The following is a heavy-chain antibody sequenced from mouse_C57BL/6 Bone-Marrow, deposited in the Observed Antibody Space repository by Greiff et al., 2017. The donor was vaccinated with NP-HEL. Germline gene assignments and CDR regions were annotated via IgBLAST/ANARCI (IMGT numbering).Heavy chain of an antibody. CDR3: ATPYYYGSSHWYFDV. Sequence: EVQLVESVAELVRPGASVKLSCTASGFNIKNTYMHWVKQRPEQGLEWIGRIDPANGNTKYAPKFQGKATITADTSSNTAYLQLSSLTSEDTAIYYCATPYYYGSSHWYFDVWGTGTTVTVSS. D-gene: IGHD1-1*01. J-gene: IGHJ1*03. CDR1: GFNIKNTY. V-gene: IGHV14-3*01. CDR2: IDPANGNT.